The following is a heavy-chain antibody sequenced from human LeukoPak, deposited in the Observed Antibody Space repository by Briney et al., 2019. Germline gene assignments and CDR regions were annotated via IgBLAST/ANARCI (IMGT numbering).Heavy chain of an antibody. J-gene: IGHJ4*02. V-gene: IGHV3-21*01. CDR1: GFTFSSYS. CDR3: ARGYGSGSYAIDY. Sequence: GGSLRLSCAASGFTFSSYSMNWVRQAPGKGLEWVSSISSSSSYIYYADSVKGRFTISGDNAKNSLYLQMNSLRAEDTAVYYCARGYGSGSYAIDYWGQGTLVTVSS. CDR2: ISSSSSYI. D-gene: IGHD3-10*01.